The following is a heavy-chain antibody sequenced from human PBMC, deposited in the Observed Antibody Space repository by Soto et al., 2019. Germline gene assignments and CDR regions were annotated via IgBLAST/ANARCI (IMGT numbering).Heavy chain of an antibody. CDR3: PPIEASITFGGGSAPGGIDI. D-gene: IGHD3-16*01. V-gene: IGHV2-5*01. J-gene: IGHJ3*02. Sequence: QLTLKESGPTLVNPTQTFTLTCTFSGFSLSTSEVGVGWIRQPPGKAVEWLALIYWNEDKRYSPTLKNRLTISRDNSKDEVGLTLTNMDPVDTAAEYCPPIEASITFGGGSAPGGIDIWGQGTLVPGSS. CDR2: IYWNEDK. CDR1: GFSLSTSEVG.